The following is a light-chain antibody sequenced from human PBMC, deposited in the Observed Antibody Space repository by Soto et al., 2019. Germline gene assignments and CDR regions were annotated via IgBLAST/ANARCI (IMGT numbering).Light chain of an antibody. Sequence: IVFAQSPGTLALSPGESATLSCRARHTLTNSFLAWYQQKPGQAPRLLIYGASRRATGIPDRFTGSGSGTDFTLTISRLEPEDFAVYYCQQYVSSPWAFGQGTKVDIK. J-gene: IGKJ1*01. CDR3: QQYVSSPWA. V-gene: IGKV3-20*01. CDR1: HTLTNSF. CDR2: GAS.